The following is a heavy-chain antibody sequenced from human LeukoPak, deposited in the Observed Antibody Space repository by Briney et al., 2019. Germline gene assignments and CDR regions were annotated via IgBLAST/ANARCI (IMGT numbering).Heavy chain of an antibody. CDR1: GGTFSSYA. Sequence: SVKVSCKASGGTFSSYAISWVRQAPGQGLEWMGGIIPIFGTANYAQKFQGRVTITADESTSTAYMELSSLRSEDTAVYYCARTRFYDRSGYYPSWGQGTLVTVSS. V-gene: IGHV1-69*13. D-gene: IGHD3-22*01. CDR2: IIPIFGTA. CDR3: ARTRFYDRSGYYPS. J-gene: IGHJ5*02.